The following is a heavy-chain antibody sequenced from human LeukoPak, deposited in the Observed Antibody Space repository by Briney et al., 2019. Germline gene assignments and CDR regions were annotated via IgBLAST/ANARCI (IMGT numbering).Heavy chain of an antibody. CDR1: GYTFTYYY. CDR2: INPSGGGT. V-gene: IGHV1-46*01. CDR3: ARSPYTYGSLFYLDY. Sequence: ASVKVSCKASGYTFTYYYIHWVRQAPGQGLEWMGIINPSGGGTNYAQKFQGRVTLTRDTSTSTVYMELSSLRSEDTAVYYCARSPYTYGSLFYLDYWGQGTLVTVSS. J-gene: IGHJ4*02. D-gene: IGHD5-18*01.